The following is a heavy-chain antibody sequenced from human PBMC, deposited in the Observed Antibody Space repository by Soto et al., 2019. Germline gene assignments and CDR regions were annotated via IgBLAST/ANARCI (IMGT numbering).Heavy chain of an antibody. V-gene: IGHV3-33*01. CDR3: ARNEVSRKYYGHSLAV. J-gene: IGHJ6*02. CDR2: IWYDGSGQ. D-gene: IGHD4-17*01. CDR1: GFTFSNYG. Sequence: QVQLVESGGGLVQPGRSLRLSCVVSGFTFSNYGMHWVRQAPGKGLEWVADIWYDGSGQRYAGSVQGRFTISRDNSKNTLYLQINSLRVEDTAVYYCARNEVSRKYYGHSLAVWGQGTRVTVSS.